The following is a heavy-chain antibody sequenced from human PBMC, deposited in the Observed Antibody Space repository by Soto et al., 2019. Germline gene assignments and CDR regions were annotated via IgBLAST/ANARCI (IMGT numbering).Heavy chain of an antibody. J-gene: IGHJ6*02. V-gene: IGHV3-15*07. D-gene: IGHD1-26*01. Sequence: GGSLRLSCAASGFTFSNAWMNWVRQAPGKGLEWVGRIKSKTDGGTTDYAAPVKGRFTISRDDSKNTLYLQMNSLKTEDTAVYYCTTDIGVGATSYYYYGMDVWGQGTTVTVSS. CDR2: IKSKTDGGTT. CDR1: GFTFSNAW. CDR3: TTDIGVGATSYYYYGMDV.